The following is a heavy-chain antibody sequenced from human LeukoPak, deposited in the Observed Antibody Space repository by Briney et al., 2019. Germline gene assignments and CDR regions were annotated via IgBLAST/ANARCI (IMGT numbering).Heavy chain of an antibody. CDR3: ARGDVYNSRRFDP. D-gene: IGHD5-24*01. V-gene: IGHV4-34*01. J-gene: IGHJ5*02. Sequence: SETLSLTCAVYGGSFSGYYWSWIREPPGKGLEWIGEIHHSGSTNYNPSLKSRVTISVDTSKNQFSLKLSSVTAADTAVYYCARGDVYNSRRFDPWGQGTLVTVSS. CDR1: GGSFSGYY. CDR2: IHHSGST.